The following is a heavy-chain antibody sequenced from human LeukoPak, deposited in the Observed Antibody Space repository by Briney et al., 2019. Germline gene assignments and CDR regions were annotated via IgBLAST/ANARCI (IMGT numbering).Heavy chain of an antibody. D-gene: IGHD2-15*01. CDR2: IYTSGST. Sequence: SETLSLTCTVSGGSISSYYWSWIRQPAGKGLEWIGRIYTSGSTNYNPSLKSRVTISVDTSKNQFSLKLSSVTAADTAVYYCARNSCPSGSCYENRGYFDYWGQGTLVTVSS. CDR3: ARNSCPSGSCYENRGYFDY. CDR1: GGSISSYY. J-gene: IGHJ4*02. V-gene: IGHV4-4*07.